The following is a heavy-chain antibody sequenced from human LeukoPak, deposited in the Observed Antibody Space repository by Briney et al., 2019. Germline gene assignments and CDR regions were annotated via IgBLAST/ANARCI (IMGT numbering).Heavy chain of an antibody. CDR2: IIPIFGIA. V-gene: IGHV1-69*04. CDR3: ARERADSSGYYIFDY. Sequence: AASVKVSCKASGGTFSSYAISWVRQAPGQGLEWMGRIIPIFGIANYAQKFQGRVTITADKPTSTAYMELSSLRSEDTAVYYCARERADSSGYYIFDYWGQGTLVTVSS. D-gene: IGHD3-22*01. J-gene: IGHJ4*02. CDR1: GGTFSSYA.